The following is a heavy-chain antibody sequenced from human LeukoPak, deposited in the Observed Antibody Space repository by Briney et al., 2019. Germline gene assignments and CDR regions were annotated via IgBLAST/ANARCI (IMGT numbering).Heavy chain of an antibody. Sequence: GGSLRLSCAASGFTFDDYAMHWVRQAPGKGLEWVSLISWDGGSTYYADSVKGRFTISRDNSKNSLYLQMNSLRAEDTALYYCAKGQGSGYYYGSGSSPYFDYWGQGTLVTVSS. D-gene: IGHD3-10*01. J-gene: IGHJ4*02. V-gene: IGHV3-43D*03. CDR1: GFTFDDYA. CDR2: ISWDGGST. CDR3: AKGQGSGYYYGSGSSPYFDY.